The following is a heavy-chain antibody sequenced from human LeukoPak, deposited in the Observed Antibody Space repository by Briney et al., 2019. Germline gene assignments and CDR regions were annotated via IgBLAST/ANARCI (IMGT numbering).Heavy chain of an antibody. Sequence: GGSLRLSCAASGFTLSNYGMHWVSQAPGKGRECGALISNDGSNDYYGDSVEGRVTISRDNSRNTLYLQMTSLIPEDTAVYYCAKDMGILWWCLGDWGQGTLVTVSS. V-gene: IGHV3-30*18. D-gene: IGHD2-21*01. J-gene: IGHJ4*02. CDR1: GFTLSNYG. CDR3: AKDMGILWWCLGD. CDR2: ISNDGSND.